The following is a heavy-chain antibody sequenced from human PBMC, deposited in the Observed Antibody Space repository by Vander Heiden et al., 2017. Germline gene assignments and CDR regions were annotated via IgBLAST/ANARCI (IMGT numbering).Heavy chain of an antibody. Sequence: QVQLVESGGGVVQPGRSLRLSCAASGFPFSSYGMHWLRRAPGKGLEWVSVISYDGSNKYYADSVKGRFTISRDNSKNTLYLQMNSLRAEDTAVYYCAKDLRVGAARTYYYYYGMDVWGQGTTVTVSS. CDR1: GFPFSSYG. CDR2: ISYDGSNK. D-gene: IGHD6-6*01. J-gene: IGHJ6*02. V-gene: IGHV3-30*18. CDR3: AKDLRVGAARTYYYYYGMDV.